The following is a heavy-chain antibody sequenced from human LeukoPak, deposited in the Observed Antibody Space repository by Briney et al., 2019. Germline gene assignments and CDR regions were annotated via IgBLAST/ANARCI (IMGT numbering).Heavy chain of an antibody. CDR1: GFTFSSYS. CDR3: ARGANMDYVWGRPYYYYYMDV. V-gene: IGHV3-48*04. J-gene: IGHJ6*03. CDR2: ISSSGSTI. D-gene: IGHD3-16*01. Sequence: PGGSLRLSCAASGFTFSSYSMNWVRQAPGKGLEWVSYISSSGSTIYYADSVKGRFTISRDNAKNSLYLQMNSLRAEDTAVYYCARGANMDYVWGRPYYYYYMDVWGKGTTVTISS.